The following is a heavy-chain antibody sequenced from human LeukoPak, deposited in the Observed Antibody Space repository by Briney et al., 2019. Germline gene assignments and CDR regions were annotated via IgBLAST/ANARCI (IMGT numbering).Heavy chain of an antibody. CDR2: ISAYNGNT. CDR1: GYPFTSYG. Sequence: GASVEVSCKASGYPFTSYGISWVRPAPGQGLEWMGWISAYNGNTNYAQKLQGRVTMTTDTSTSTAYMELRSLRSDDTAVYYCARAMGVVVPAAILHNWFDPWGQGTLVTVSS. V-gene: IGHV1-18*01. CDR3: ARAMGVVVPAAILHNWFDP. D-gene: IGHD2-2*02. J-gene: IGHJ5*02.